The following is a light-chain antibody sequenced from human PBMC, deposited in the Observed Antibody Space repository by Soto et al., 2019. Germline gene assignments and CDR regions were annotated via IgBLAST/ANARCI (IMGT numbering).Light chain of an antibody. J-gene: IGLJ2*01. CDR1: SSDIGAYKY. Sequence: QSVLTQPASVSGSPGQSVTISCTGTSSDIGAYKYVSWYQHHPGKSPRLMIYEVSNRPSGVSNRFSASKSGNTASLTISGLQAEDEAVYYCCSYRSSSTLVFGAGTKLTVL. V-gene: IGLV2-14*01. CDR3: CSYRSSSTLV. CDR2: EVS.